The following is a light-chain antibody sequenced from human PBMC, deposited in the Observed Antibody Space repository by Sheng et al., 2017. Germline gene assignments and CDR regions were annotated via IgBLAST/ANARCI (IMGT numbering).Light chain of an antibody. J-gene: IGLJ2*01. CDR2: QDS. V-gene: IGLV3-1*01. Sequence: GSVSPRQTVSITCSGDDLGDKYVCWYQQRPGQSPVLVIYQDSIRPSGIPGRFSASTSGNTATLTISETQAVDEADYYCQASDSKTMVFGGGTKLTVL. CDR1: DLGDKY. CDR3: QASDSKTMV.